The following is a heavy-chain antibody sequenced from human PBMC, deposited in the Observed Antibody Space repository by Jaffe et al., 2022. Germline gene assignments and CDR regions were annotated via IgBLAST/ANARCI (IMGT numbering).Heavy chain of an antibody. Sequence: QITVRESGPTPVKPTQTLTLTCTFSGFSLTTSGVGVGWIRQPPGKALEWLALIYWDDDQRYSPSLKSRLTITKDTSKNQVVLTMTNMDPVDTATYYCARKLSRGGPFDIWGQGTMVTVSS. CDR3: ARKLSRGGPFDI. D-gene: IGHD3-10*01. J-gene: IGHJ3*02. CDR1: GFSLTTSGVG. V-gene: IGHV2-5*02. CDR2: IYWDDDQ.